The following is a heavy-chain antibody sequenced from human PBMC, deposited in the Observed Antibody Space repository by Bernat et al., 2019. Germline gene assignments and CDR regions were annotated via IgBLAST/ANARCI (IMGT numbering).Heavy chain of an antibody. CDR1: GFTFSSYA. Sequence: QVQLVESGGGVVQPGRSLRLSCAASGFTFSSYAMHWVRQAPGKGLEWVEVISYDGSNKYYADSVKGRFTISRDNSKNTLYLQMNSLRAEDTAVYYCAGELLSSGYFDYWGQGTLVTVSS. CDR2: ISYDGSNK. CDR3: AGELLSSGYFDY. J-gene: IGHJ4*02. V-gene: IGHV3-30-3*01. D-gene: IGHD2-15*01.